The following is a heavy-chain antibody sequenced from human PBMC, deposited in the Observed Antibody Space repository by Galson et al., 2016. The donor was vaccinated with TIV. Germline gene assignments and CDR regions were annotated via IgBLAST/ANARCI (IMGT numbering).Heavy chain of an antibody. V-gene: IGHV3-33*01. CDR3: ARAPDYGGNFGGTGETHSYYFHY. J-gene: IGHJ4*02. CDR1: GYTFSSFG. D-gene: IGHD4-23*01. CDR2: IWYDGTNT. Sequence: SLRLSCAESGYTFSSFGMHWVRQAPGKGLEWVALIWYDGTNTYYADSVKGRFTNSRDNSKNTLFVQMNSLRAEDTAVYYCARAPDYGGNFGGTGETHSYYFHYWGQGTLVTVSS.